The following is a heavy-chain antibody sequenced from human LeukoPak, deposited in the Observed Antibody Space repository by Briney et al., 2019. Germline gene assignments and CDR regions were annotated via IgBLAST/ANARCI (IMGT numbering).Heavy chain of an antibody. CDR2: LSGSGSSA. CDR3: ATEPYESGLYYFDY. V-gene: IGHV3-23*01. Sequence: PGGSLRLSCAASGFTFSTYAMSWVRQAPGKGLEWVSGLSGSGSSAYYADSVKGRFTISRDNSKNTLYLQMNSLRADDTAVYYCATEPYESGLYYFDYWGQGTLVTVSS. J-gene: IGHJ4*02. D-gene: IGHD3-22*01. CDR1: GFTFSTYA.